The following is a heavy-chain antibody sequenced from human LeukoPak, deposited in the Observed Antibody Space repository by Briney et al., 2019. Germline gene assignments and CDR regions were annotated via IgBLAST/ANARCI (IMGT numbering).Heavy chain of an antibody. CDR1: GFTFSSFE. CDR3: ARRTFGALAI. J-gene: IGHJ3*02. V-gene: IGHV3-48*03. CDR2: ISSSASEK. D-gene: IGHD3-16*01. Sequence: PGGSLRLSCAASGFTFSSFEMNWVRQAPGKGPEWVSYISSSASEKYYADSVKGRFTISRDNAKNTLYLQMYSLRAEDTAVYYCARRTFGALAIWGQGTMVTVSS.